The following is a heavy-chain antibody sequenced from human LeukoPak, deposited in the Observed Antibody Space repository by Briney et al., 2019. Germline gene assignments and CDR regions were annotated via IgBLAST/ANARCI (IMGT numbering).Heavy chain of an antibody. CDR2: ISGGGSTI. J-gene: IGHJ6*04. D-gene: IGHD3-10*02. CDR3: AELGITMIGGV. Sequence: PGGSLRLSCAASEFTFSDYYMSWIRQAPGKGLEWVSHISGGGSTISYADSVKGRFTISRDNAKNSLYLQMNSLRAEDTAVYYCAELGITMIGGVWGKGTTVTISS. CDR1: EFTFSDYY. V-gene: IGHV3-11*04.